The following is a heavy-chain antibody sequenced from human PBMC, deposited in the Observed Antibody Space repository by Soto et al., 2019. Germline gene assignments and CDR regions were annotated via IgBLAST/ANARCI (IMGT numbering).Heavy chain of an antibody. J-gene: IGHJ4*02. Sequence: PTLVNPTHSLPLTCTVSEFALIPSGVSFGWSRKDPGKALEWLALIYWNDDKRYSPSLKSRLTIAKDTSKNQVVLTMTNIDPVDTATYYCAHRPRTTTYWYFDYWGQGTMVTVSS. V-gene: IGHV2-5*01. D-gene: IGHD2-8*02. CDR1: EFALIPSGVS. CDR2: IYWNDDK. CDR3: AHRPRTTTYWYFDY.